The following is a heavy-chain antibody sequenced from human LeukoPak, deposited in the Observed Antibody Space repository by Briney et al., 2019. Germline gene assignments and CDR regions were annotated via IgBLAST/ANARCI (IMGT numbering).Heavy chain of an antibody. Sequence: GASVKVSCKASGYTFTGYYMHWVRQAPGQGLEWMGWINPNSGGTNYAQKFQGRVTMTRDTSISTAYMELSRLRSDDTAVYYCASACGFNSGSYWHDYWGQGTLVTVSS. J-gene: IGHJ4*02. V-gene: IGHV1-2*02. CDR1: GYTFTGYY. CDR2: INPNSGGT. D-gene: IGHD1-26*01. CDR3: ASACGFNSGSYWHDY.